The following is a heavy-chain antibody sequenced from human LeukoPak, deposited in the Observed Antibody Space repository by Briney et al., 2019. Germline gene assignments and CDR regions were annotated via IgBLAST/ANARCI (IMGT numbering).Heavy chain of an antibody. J-gene: IGHJ4*02. D-gene: IGHD5-18*01. CDR1: GFTFSSYW. CDR2: ISGSGGST. Sequence: TGGSLRLSCAASGFTFSSYWMSWVRQAPGKGLEWVSAISGSGGSTYYADSVKGRFTISRDNSKNTLYLQMNSLRAEDTAVYYCAKGCGSYGQTPLFDYWGQGTLVTVSS. CDR3: AKGCGSYGQTPLFDY. V-gene: IGHV3-23*01.